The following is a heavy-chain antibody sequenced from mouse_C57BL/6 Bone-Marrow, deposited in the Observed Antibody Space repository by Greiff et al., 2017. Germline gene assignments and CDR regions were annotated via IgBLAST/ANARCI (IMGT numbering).Heavy chain of an antibody. Sequence: EVQLQQSGTVLARPGASVKMSCKTSGYTFTSYWMHWVKQRPGQGLEWIGAIYPGNSDTSYNQKFKGKAKLTAVTSASTAYRELSSLTNEDSAVYYCTREIYYGNFYAMDYWGQGTSVTVSS. CDR3: TREIYYGNFYAMDY. V-gene: IGHV1-5*01. CDR1: GYTFTSYW. CDR2: IYPGNSDT. D-gene: IGHD2-1*01. J-gene: IGHJ4*01.